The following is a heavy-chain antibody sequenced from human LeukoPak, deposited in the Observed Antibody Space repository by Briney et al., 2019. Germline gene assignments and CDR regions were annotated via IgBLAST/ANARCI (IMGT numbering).Heavy chain of an antibody. J-gene: IGHJ5*02. D-gene: IGHD2-15*01. V-gene: IGHV4-34*01. Sequence: PGGSLRLSCAASGFTFSDAWMSWVRQAPGKGLEWIGSINYSGSTYYNPSLKSRVTISVDTSKNQFSLKLSSATAADTAVYYCARGRGRGVVVAAISARSKSRGGYWFDPWGQGTLVTVSS. CDR3: ARGRGRGVVVAAISARSKSRGGYWFDP. CDR2: INYSGST. CDR1: GFTFSDAW.